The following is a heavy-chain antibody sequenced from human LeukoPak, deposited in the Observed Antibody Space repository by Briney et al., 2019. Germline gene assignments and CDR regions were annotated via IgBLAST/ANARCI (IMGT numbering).Heavy chain of an antibody. D-gene: IGHD7-27*01. CDR2: IIPIFGTA. CDR3: ILGRLGITEYFQH. V-gene: IGHV1-69*13. Sequence: SVKVSCKASGGTFSSYAISWVRQAPGQGLEWMGGIIPIFGTANYAQKFQGRVTITADESTSTAYMELSSLRSEDTAVYYCILGRLGITEYFQHWGQGTPVTVSS. J-gene: IGHJ1*01. CDR1: GGTFSSYA.